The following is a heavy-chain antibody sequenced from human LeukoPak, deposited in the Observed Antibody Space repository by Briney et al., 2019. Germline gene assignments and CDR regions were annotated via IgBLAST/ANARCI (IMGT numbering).Heavy chain of an antibody. Sequence: GGSLRLPCAASGFTFSSYSMNWVRQAPGKGLEWVSSISSSSSYIYYADSVKGRFTISRDNAKNSLYLQMNSLRAEDTAVYYCARDQGGGYSDYWGQGTLVTVSS. CDR1: GFTFSSYS. D-gene: IGHD2-15*01. V-gene: IGHV3-21*01. CDR2: ISSSSSYI. CDR3: ARDQGGGYSDY. J-gene: IGHJ4*02.